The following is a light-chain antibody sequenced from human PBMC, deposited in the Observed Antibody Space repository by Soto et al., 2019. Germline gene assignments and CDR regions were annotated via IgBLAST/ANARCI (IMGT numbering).Light chain of an antibody. V-gene: IGLV1-40*01. CDR1: SSNIGAAYD. Sequence: QSVLTQPPSVSGAPGQKVTIYCTRSSSNIGAAYDVHWYQHLPGTAPNLLIYGNNNRPSGVPGRFSGSKSGTSASLAITGLQAEDEADYYCQSYDSSLSGWVFGGGTKLTVL. CDR2: GNN. CDR3: QSYDSSLSGWV. J-gene: IGLJ3*02.